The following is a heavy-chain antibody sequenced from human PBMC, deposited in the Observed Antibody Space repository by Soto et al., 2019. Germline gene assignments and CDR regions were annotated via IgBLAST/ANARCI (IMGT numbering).Heavy chain of an antibody. J-gene: IGHJ4*02. CDR3: ANFYSCSIYAISSAPDY. D-gene: IGHD6-6*01. V-gene: IGHV3-23*01. Sequence: GGSLRLSCAASGFSFSNYAMTWVRQAPGKGLEWVSAISGGGSSTFYADSVKGRFTISRDNSRKTLYLQMNSLRAEDAAVYYCANFYSCSIYAISSAPDYWGQGTLVTVSS. CDR1: GFSFSNYA. CDR2: ISGGGSST.